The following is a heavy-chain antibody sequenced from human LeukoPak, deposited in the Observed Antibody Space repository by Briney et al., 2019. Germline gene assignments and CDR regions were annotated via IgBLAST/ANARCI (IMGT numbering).Heavy chain of an antibody. D-gene: IGHD1-26*01. CDR2: IYPGDSDT. CDR3: ARPVSTSGNYYFDY. CDR1: GSRFTSYW. V-gene: IGHV5-51*01. J-gene: IGHJ4*02. Sequence: GESLQISCKGSGSRFTSYWIGWVRQMPGKGLEWMGIIYPGDSDTRYSPSFQGQVTISADKSISTAYLQWGSLKASDTAVYYCARPVSTSGNYYFDYWGQGTLVTVSS.